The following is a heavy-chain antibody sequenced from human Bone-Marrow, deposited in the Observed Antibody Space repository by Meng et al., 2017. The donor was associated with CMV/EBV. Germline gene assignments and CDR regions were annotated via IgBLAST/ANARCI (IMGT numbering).Heavy chain of an antibody. CDR1: FTTDY. CDR3: ARGQFYSDSRGQHDALDI. V-gene: IGHV1-46*01. J-gene: IGHJ3*02. D-gene: IGHD3-22*01. Sequence: FTTDYIHWVRQAPGQGPEWMAMINLSAGSTSYAPKFLGRVTVTRDMSTSTVNMELSGLRYDDTAVYFCARGQFYSDSRGQHDALDIWGQGTMVTVSS. CDR2: INLSAGST.